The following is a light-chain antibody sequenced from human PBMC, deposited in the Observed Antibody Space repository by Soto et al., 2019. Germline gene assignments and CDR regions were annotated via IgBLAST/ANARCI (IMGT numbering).Light chain of an antibody. CDR3: QQYNNWPPLT. V-gene: IGKV3-15*01. Sequence: EIGMTQSPATLSVSPGERATLSCRASQSISNNVAWYQQKPGQAPRLLLYGASTRVTGVPARFSASGSGTEFTLTISSLQSEDFAVCYCQQYNNWPPLTFGGGTKVEI. CDR1: QSISNN. CDR2: GAS. J-gene: IGKJ4*01.